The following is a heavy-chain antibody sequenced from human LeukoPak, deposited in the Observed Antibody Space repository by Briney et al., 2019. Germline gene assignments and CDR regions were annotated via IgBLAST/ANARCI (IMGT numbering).Heavy chain of an antibody. J-gene: IGHJ6*03. CDR1: GFTFSDYF. CDR3: ARLGVPPGYYMDV. CDR2: ISSSGSTI. V-gene: IGHV3-11*04. Sequence: GGTLRLSCAASGFTFSDYFMSWIRQAPGKGLEWVSYISSSGSTIYYADSVKGRFTISRDNAKNSLYLQMNSLRAEDTAVYYCARLGVPPGYYMDVWGKGTTVTVSS. D-gene: IGHD3-16*01.